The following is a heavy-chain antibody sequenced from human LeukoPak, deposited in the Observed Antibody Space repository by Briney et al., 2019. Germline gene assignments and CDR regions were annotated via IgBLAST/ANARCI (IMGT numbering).Heavy chain of an antibody. J-gene: IGHJ4*02. CDR3: ARDLIGGNRYCSSTSCYKD. CDR2: ISSSSSYI. V-gene: IGHV3-21*01. Sequence: GGSLRLSCAASGFTFSSYSMDWVRQAPGKGLEWVSSISSSSSYIYYADSVKGRFTISRDNAKNSLYLQMNSLRAEDTAVYYCARDLIGGNRYCSSTSCYKDWGQGTLVTVSS. CDR1: GFTFSSYS. D-gene: IGHD2-2*02.